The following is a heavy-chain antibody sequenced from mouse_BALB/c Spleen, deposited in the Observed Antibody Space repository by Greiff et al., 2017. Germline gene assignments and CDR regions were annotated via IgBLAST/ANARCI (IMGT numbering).Heavy chain of an antibody. D-gene: IGHD1-1*02. V-gene: IGHV5-6-5*01. CDR1: GFTFSSYA. CDR3: ARGYGFFDY. J-gene: IGHJ2*01. CDR2: NSSGGST. Sequence: EVMLVESGGGLVKPGGSLKLSCAASGFTFSSYAMSWVRQTPEKRLEWVASNSSGGSTYYPDSVKGRFTISRDNARNILYLQMSSLRSEDTAMYYCARGYGFFDYWGQGTTLTVSS.